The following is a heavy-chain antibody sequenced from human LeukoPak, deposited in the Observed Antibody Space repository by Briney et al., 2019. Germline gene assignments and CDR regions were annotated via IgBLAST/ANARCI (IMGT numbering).Heavy chain of an antibody. CDR1: GGSISIGGYY. Sequence: SQTLSLTCTVSGGSISIGGYYWSWIRQHPGKGLEWIGYIYYSGSTNYNPFLKSRVTISVDTSKNQFSLKLSSVTAEDTAVYYCAKDQVDTAMVWSYYYYYGMDVWGQGTTVTVSS. J-gene: IGHJ6*02. CDR3: AKDQVDTAMVWSYYYYYGMDV. D-gene: IGHD5-18*01. CDR2: IYYSGST. V-gene: IGHV4-61*08.